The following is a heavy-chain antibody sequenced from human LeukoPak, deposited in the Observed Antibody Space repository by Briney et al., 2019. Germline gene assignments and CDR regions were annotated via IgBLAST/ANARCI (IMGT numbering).Heavy chain of an antibody. CDR3: AKRASGSYFDY. D-gene: IGHD3-10*01. CDR1: GFTFSSYA. CDR2: ISASGGST. V-gene: IGHV3-23*01. J-gene: IGHJ4*02. Sequence: GGSLRPSCAASGFTFSSYAMSWVRQAPGKGLEWVSAISASGGSTYYADSVKGRFTISRDNSKNTLYLQMSSLRAEDTAVYYCAKRASGSYFDYWGQGTLVTVSS.